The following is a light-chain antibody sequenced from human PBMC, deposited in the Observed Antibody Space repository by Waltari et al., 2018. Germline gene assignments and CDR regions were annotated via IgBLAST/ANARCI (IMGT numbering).Light chain of an antibody. Sequence: DIQLTQSPSLLSASVGDRVTITCRARQGISSYLAWYQKKPGNAPKLLIYTASTLQGAVPSRFIGSRSRTEFTHTINSMQPEEFATYYCQQRNSYPRTCGQGTKVEI. J-gene: IGKJ1*01. CDR1: QGISSY. CDR3: QQRNSYPRT. CDR2: TAS. V-gene: IGKV1-9*01.